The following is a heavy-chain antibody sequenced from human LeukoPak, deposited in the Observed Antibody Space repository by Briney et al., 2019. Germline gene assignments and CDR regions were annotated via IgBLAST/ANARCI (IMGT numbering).Heavy chain of an antibody. J-gene: IGHJ4*02. CDR3: ARLRGGAY. CDR1: GFSVSTYW. Sequence: PGGSLTLSCAASGFSVSTYWMTWVRQPPGKGLEWVANIKQDGGETYHVDSVKGRFTISRDNAKNSLYLQMNSLRAEDTALYYCARLRGGAYWGQGTLVTVSS. V-gene: IGHV3-7*01. CDR2: IKQDGGET. D-gene: IGHD3-10*01.